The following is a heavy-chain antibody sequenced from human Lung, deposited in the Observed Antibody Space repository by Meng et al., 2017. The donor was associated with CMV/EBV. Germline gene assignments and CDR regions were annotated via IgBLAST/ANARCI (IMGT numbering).Heavy chain of an antibody. Sequence: AQLVKAGGEVKKPGASVQVSCKASGYTFTNYGITWVRQAPGQGLEWMGWINAYNGDTNCAQTLQGRGTMTTDTSTSTAYMELRSLRSDDTAVYYCARVEVGITSGDYWGQGTLVTVSS. J-gene: IGHJ4*02. V-gene: IGHV1-18*01. D-gene: IGHD1-26*01. CDR2: INAYNGDT. CDR1: GYTFTNYG. CDR3: ARVEVGITSGDY.